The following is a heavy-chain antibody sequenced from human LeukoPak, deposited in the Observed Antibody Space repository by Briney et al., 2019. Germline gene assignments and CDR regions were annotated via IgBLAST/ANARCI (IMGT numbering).Heavy chain of an antibody. Sequence: GASVKVSCKASGYTFTSYDINWVRQATGQGLEWMGWMNPNSGNTGYAQKFQGRVTMTRNTSISTAYMELSSLRSEDTAVYYCARGRDSSSWYASLNWFDPWGQRTLVTVSS. CDR3: ARGRDSSSWYASLNWFDP. CDR2: MNPNSGNT. V-gene: IGHV1-8*01. D-gene: IGHD6-13*01. CDR1: GYTFTSYD. J-gene: IGHJ5*02.